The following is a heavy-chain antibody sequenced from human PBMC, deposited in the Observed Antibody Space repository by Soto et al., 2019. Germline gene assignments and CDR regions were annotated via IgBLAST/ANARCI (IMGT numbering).Heavy chain of an antibody. CDR1: GVSIGSNYY. Sequence: QVLLQESGPGLVQPSGTLSLSCVVSGVSIGSNYYWGWVRQPPGKGLEWLGDMSHIGSVNYNTSLMCRVTISMDRAQNQFSLKLDSMTAAETAVYYGARGLGWSAVDYWGQGALVIVSS. V-gene: IGHV4-4*02. D-gene: IGHD6-19*01. J-gene: IGHJ4*02. CDR3: ARGLGWSAVDY. CDR2: MSHIGSV.